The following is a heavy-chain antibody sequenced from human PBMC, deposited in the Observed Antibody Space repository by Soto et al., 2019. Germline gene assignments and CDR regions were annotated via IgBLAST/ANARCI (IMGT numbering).Heavy chain of an antibody. CDR2: INHSGST. J-gene: IGHJ5*02. CDR3: ARGKVSCSSTSCYANTSRFDP. CDR1: GGSFSGYY. D-gene: IGHD2-2*01. V-gene: IGHV4-34*01. Sequence: SETLSLTCAVYGGSFSGYYWSWIRQPPGKGLEWIGEINHSGSTNYNPSLKSGVTISVDTSKNQFSLKLSPVTAADTAVYYCARGKVSCSSTSCYANTSRFDPWGQGTLVTVSS.